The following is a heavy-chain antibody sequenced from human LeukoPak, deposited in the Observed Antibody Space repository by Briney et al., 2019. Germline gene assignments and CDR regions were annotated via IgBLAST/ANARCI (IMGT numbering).Heavy chain of an antibody. CDR3: ARSSSSWYGAPRGFDY. V-gene: IGHV3-21*01. Sequence: GGSPRLSCAASGFTFSSYSLNWVRQAPGKGPEWVSSISSSSSYIYYADSVKGRFTIYRDNAKNSLYLQMNSLRAEDTAVYYCARSSSSWYGAPRGFDYWGQGTLVTVSS. D-gene: IGHD6-13*01. J-gene: IGHJ4*02. CDR1: GFTFSSYS. CDR2: ISSSSSYI.